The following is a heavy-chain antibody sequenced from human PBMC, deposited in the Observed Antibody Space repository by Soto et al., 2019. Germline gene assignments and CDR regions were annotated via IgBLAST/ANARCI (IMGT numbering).Heavy chain of an antibody. D-gene: IGHD6-13*01. Sequence: QVQLVQSGAEVKKPGASVKVSCKASGYTFTSYDINWVRQATGQGLEWMGWMNPNSGNTGYAQKCQGGVTMTRNTSISTDYMELSSLRSEDTAVYYCARRGYSSSWYYYYYYGMDVWGQGTTVTVSS. CDR3: ARRGYSSSWYYYYYYGMDV. CDR2: MNPNSGNT. V-gene: IGHV1-8*01. J-gene: IGHJ6*02. CDR1: GYTFTSYD.